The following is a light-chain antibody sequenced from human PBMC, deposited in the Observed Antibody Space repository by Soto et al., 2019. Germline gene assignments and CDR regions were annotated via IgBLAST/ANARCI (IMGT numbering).Light chain of an antibody. CDR2: AAS. Sequence: ILMTQSPSSLSALILDIVTITFLASQDIGNFLAWYQQKPGKVPKLLIYAASTLQSGVPSRFSGSGSGTDFTLTISSLQPEDVATYYCQKCKVAPFTFGGGTKVDIK. J-gene: IGKJ4*01. CDR3: QKCKVAPFT. V-gene: IGKV1-27*01. CDR1: QDIGNF.